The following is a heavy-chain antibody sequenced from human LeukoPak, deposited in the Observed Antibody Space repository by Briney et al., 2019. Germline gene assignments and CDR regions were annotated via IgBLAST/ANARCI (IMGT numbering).Heavy chain of an antibody. J-gene: IGHJ4*02. V-gene: IGHV3-9*01. CDR1: GFTFDDYA. CDR3: AKNRGAPL. D-gene: IGHD3-16*01. Sequence: PGRSLRLSCAASGFTFDDYAMHWVRQAPGKGLEWVSGISWNSGSIGYADSVKGRFTISRDNAKNSLYLQMNSLRAEDTAVYYCAKNRGAPLWGQGTLVTVSS. CDR2: ISWNSGSI.